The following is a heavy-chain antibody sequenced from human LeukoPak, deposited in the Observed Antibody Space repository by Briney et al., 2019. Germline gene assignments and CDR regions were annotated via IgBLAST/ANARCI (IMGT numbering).Heavy chain of an antibody. CDR3: ATRIAVAGTLDY. V-gene: IGHV1-18*01. Sequence: ASVKVSCKASGYTFTSYGISWVRQAPGQGLEWMGWISAYNGNTNYAQKLQGRVTMTTDTSTSTAYMELGSLRSDDTAVYYCATRIAVAGTLDYWGQGTLVTVSS. CDR2: ISAYNGNT. CDR1: GYTFTSYG. D-gene: IGHD6-19*01. J-gene: IGHJ4*02.